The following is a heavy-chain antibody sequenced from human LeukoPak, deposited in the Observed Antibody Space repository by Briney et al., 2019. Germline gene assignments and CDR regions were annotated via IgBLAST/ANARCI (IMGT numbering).Heavy chain of an antibody. CDR1: GYTFTSYG. Sequence: ASVKVSCKASGYTFTSYGISWVRQAPGQGLEWMGWISAYNGNTNYAQKLQGRVTMTTDTSTSTAYMELRSLRSDDTAVYYCARDPTLYYYDSSAPGAFDIWGQGTMVTVSS. CDR3: ARDPTLYYYDSSAPGAFDI. D-gene: IGHD3-22*01. V-gene: IGHV1-18*01. J-gene: IGHJ3*02. CDR2: ISAYNGNT.